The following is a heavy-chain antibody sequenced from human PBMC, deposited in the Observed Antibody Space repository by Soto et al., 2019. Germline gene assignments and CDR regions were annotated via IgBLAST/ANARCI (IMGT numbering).Heavy chain of an antibody. CDR3: TKERTRRPPITVAGLFDY. V-gene: IGHV3-23*01. D-gene: IGHD6-19*01. CDR1: GFTFSSYA. J-gene: IGHJ4*02. CDR2: ISGSGGST. Sequence: EVQLLESGGGLVQPGGSLRLSCAASGFTFSSYAMSWVRQAPGKGLEWVSAISGSGGSTYYADSVKGRFTISRDNSKNTLYLQINSLRAEDTAVYYCTKERTRRPPITVAGLFDYWGQGTLVTVSP.